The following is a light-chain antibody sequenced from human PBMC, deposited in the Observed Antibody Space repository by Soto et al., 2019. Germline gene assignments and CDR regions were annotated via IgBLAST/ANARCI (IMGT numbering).Light chain of an antibody. CDR2: GAS. V-gene: IGKV3D-15*01. CDR1: RSVNSG. Sequence: EIVMTQSPGTLSVSPGERATLSCRASRSVNSGLAWYQQKPGQAPRPLFYGASARATGIPSRFSGSGSGTEFTLTISSLQSEDCAVYYCHQYNNWPYTFGQGTKLEIK. J-gene: IGKJ2*01. CDR3: HQYNNWPYT.